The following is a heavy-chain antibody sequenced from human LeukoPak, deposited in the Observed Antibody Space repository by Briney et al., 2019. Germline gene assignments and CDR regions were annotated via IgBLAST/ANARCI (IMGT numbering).Heavy chain of an antibody. D-gene: IGHD5-12*01. CDR3: ARDSLGYCAYVS. CDR1: GFTFSTYW. Sequence: PGGSLRLSCAASGFTFSTYWMTWVRQAPGKGLEWVANIKEDGSREYYVDSVKGRFTISRDNAKNSLYLQMGSLTAEDTAVYYCARDSLGYCAYVSWGQGTLVSVSS. J-gene: IGHJ1*01. V-gene: IGHV3-7*01. CDR2: IKEDGSRE.